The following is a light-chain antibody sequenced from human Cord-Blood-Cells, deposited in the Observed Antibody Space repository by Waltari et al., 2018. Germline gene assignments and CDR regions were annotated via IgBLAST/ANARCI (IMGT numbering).Light chain of an antibody. CDR3: AAWDDSLNGRV. J-gene: IGLJ3*02. Sequence: QSVLTQPPSASGTPGQRVTISCSGSSSNIGSNTVNWYQQLPGTAPKLLIYSNNRRTSGVPDRFSGSKSGTSAALAISGLQSEDEADYYCAAWDDSLNGRVFGGGTKLTVL. V-gene: IGLV1-44*01. CDR1: SSNIGSNT. CDR2: SNN.